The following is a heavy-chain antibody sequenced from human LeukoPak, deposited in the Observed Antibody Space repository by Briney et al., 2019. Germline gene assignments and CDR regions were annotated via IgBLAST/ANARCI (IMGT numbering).Heavy chain of an antibody. Sequence: QTGGSLRLSCAASGFTFSSYAMSWVRQAPGKGLEWVSYISSSSRTIYYGDSVKGRFTISRDNAKNSLYLQMNSLRDEDTAVYYCAREGSSSWYCDYWGQGTLVTVSS. V-gene: IGHV3-48*02. D-gene: IGHD6-13*01. CDR2: ISSSSRTI. J-gene: IGHJ4*02. CDR3: AREGSSSWYCDY. CDR1: GFTFSSYA.